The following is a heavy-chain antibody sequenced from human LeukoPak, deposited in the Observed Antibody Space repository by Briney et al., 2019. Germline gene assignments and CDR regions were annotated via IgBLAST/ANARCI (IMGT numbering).Heavy chain of an antibody. Sequence: HAGGSLRLSCAASGFTFSNAYMNWVRQAPGKGLVWVSRINSDGSSTNYADSVKGRFTISRDNAKNTLYLQMNSLRAEDAAVYYCARVGDSSGYYGYYYYYYGMDVWGQGTTVTVSS. D-gene: IGHD3-22*01. CDR1: GFTFSNAY. V-gene: IGHV3-74*01. CDR3: ARVGDSSGYYGYYYYYYGMDV. CDR2: INSDGSST. J-gene: IGHJ6*02.